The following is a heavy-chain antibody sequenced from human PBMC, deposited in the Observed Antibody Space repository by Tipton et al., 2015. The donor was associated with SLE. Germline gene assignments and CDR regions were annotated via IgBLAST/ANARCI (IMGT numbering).Heavy chain of an antibody. CDR1: GGSISSSSFY. Sequence: TLSLTCTVSGGSISSSSFYWGWVRQPPGKGLEWIGSIYYGGETYYNPSLKSRVTISVDTSKNQFSLKLSSVTAADTAVYYCARGEGYCSGGSCYLDYWGQGTLVTVSS. CDR3: ARGEGYCSGGSCYLDY. J-gene: IGHJ4*02. CDR2: IYYGGET. V-gene: IGHV4-39*07. D-gene: IGHD2-15*01.